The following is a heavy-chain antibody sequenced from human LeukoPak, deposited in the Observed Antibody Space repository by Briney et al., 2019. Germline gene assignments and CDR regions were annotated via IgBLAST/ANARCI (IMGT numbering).Heavy chain of an antibody. CDR2: VSDSGGRT. V-gene: IGHV3-23*01. CDR3: TTDGVGVEGATYDN. D-gene: IGHD1-26*01. J-gene: IGHJ4*02. Sequence: PGGSLSLSCVASGFTFSSYAMNWVRQAPGKGLEWVSHVSDSGGRTYYADSVKGRFTISRDNSKNTVYLQMNSLRAEDTAVYYCTTDGVGVEGATYDNWGQGTLVSVSS. CDR1: GFTFSSYA.